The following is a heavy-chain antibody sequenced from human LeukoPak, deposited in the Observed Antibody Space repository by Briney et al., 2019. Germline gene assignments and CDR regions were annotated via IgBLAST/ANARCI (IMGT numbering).Heavy chain of an antibody. D-gene: IGHD4-11*01. CDR1: GYTFTGYY. J-gene: IGHJ4*02. Sequence: ASVKVSCKASGYTFTGYYMYWVRQAPGQGLEWMGWINPNSGGTNYAQKFQGRVTMTRDTSISTAYMELSRLRSDDTAVYYCARDGDDYSNYAPGYWGQGTLVTVSS. V-gene: IGHV1-2*02. CDR3: ARDGDDYSNYAPGY. CDR2: INPNSGGT.